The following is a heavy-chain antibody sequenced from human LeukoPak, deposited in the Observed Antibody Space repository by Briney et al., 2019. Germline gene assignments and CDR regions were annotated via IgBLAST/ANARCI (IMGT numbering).Heavy chain of an antibody. J-gene: IGHJ4*02. D-gene: IGHD6-19*01. CDR2: ISSNGGST. CDR3: ARDSSMAGTAFADY. Sequence: GGSLRLSCAASGFTFSSYAMHWVRQAPGKGLEYVSAISSNGGSTYYANSVKGRFTISRDNSKNTLYLQMGSLRAEDMAVCYCARDSSMAGTAFADYWGQGTLVTVSS. V-gene: IGHV3-64*01. CDR1: GFTFSSYA.